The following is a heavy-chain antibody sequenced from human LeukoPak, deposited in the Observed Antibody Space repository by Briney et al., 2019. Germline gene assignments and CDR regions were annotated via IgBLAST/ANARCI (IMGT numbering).Heavy chain of an antibody. CDR3: ARDRNTMVRGVPYYFDY. D-gene: IGHD3-10*01. J-gene: IGHJ4*02. V-gene: IGHV1-18*01. Sequence: ASVKASCKASGYTFTSYGISWVRQAPGQGLEWMGWISAYNGNTNYAQKLQGRVTMTTDTSTSTAYMELRSLRSDDTAVYYCARDRNTMVRGVPYYFDYWGQGTLVTVSS. CDR2: ISAYNGNT. CDR1: GYTFTSYG.